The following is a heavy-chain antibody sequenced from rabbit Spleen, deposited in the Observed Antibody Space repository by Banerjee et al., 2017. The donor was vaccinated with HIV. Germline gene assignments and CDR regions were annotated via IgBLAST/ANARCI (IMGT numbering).Heavy chain of an antibody. D-gene: IGHD1-1*01. J-gene: IGHJ4*01. Sequence: QSLEESGGDLVKPGASLTLTCTASGIDFSSYYYMCWVRQAPGKGLEWIACIGNGDGNTYYASWPKGRFTISRASSTTVTLRMTSLTAADTATYFCARDLPGVIGWNFSLWGPGTLVTVS. CDR2: IGNGDGNT. CDR3: ARDLPGVIGWNFSL. CDR1: GIDFSSYYY. V-gene: IGHV1S40*01.